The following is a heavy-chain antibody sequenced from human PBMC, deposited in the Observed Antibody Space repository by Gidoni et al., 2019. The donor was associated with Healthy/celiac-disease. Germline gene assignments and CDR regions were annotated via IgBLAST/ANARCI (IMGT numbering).Heavy chain of an antibody. D-gene: IGHD2-15*01. Sequence: EVQLLESGGGLVQPGGSLRLSCAASGFTFSSYAMSWVSQAPGKGLEWVSAISGSGGSTYYADSVKGRFTISRDNSKNTLYLQMNSLRAEDTAVYYCAKWSDCSGGSCYSFLYYYGMDVWGQGTTVTVSS. CDR3: AKWSDCSGGSCYSFLYYYGMDV. J-gene: IGHJ6*02. CDR1: GFTFSSYA. V-gene: IGHV3-23*01. CDR2: ISGSGGST.